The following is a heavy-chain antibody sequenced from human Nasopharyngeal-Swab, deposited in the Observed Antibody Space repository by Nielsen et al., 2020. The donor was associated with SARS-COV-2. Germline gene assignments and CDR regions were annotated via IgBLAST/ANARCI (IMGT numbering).Heavy chain of an antibody. CDR2: IYYSGST. Sequence: SETLSLTCPVSGGSISSGGYYWIWIRQHPGKGLEWIGYIYYSGSTYYNPSLKSRVTISVDTSKNQFSLKLSSVTAADTAVYYCARARVDTARVPAFDIWGQGTMVTVSS. CDR1: GGSISSGGYY. D-gene: IGHD5-18*01. J-gene: IGHJ3*02. CDR3: ARARVDTARVPAFDI. V-gene: IGHV4-31*03.